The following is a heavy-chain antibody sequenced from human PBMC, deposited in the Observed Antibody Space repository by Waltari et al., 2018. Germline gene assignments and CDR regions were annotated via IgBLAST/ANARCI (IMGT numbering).Heavy chain of an antibody. V-gene: IGHV3-23*04. CDR2: IVNSGRNT. CDR1: GITFSTYA. CDR3: AKIGVLTANFDY. J-gene: IGHJ4*02. D-gene: IGHD2-21*02. Sequence: DVQLVDSGGGLVQPGGSLRLSCAASGITFSTYAMGWVRQAPGEGLEWVASIVNSGRNTVYADSVKGRFTISRDNAKHTLFLQMSSLRAEDTAVYYCAKIGVLTANFDYWGQGALVTVSS.